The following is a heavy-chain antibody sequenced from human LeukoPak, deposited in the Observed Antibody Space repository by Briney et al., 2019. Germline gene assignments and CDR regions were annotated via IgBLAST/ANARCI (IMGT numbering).Heavy chain of an antibody. D-gene: IGHD6-13*01. CDR3: ARFRSIAAAGTSVHYYYYMDV. V-gene: IGHV3-20*04. Sequence: PGGSLRLSCAASGFTFDDYGMSWVRQAPGKGLEWVSGINWNGGSTGYADSVKGRFTISRDNAKNSLYLQMNSLRAEDTALYYCARFRSIAAAGTSVHYYYYMDVGGKGTTVTDSS. CDR2: INWNGGST. J-gene: IGHJ6*03. CDR1: GFTFDDYG.